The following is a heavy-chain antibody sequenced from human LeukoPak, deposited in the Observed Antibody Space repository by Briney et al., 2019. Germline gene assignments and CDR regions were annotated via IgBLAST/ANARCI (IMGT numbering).Heavy chain of an antibody. V-gene: IGHV3-23*01. D-gene: IGHD6-13*01. J-gene: IGHJ3*02. Sequence: PGGSLRLSCAASGLTFSSYAMSWVRQAPGKGLEWVSGISGSGGSTYYADSVRGRFTISRDNAKNSLYLQVNSLRAEDTAVYYCARDRLIAAAGSKDDAFDIWGQGTMVTVSS. CDR2: ISGSGGST. CDR3: ARDRLIAAAGSKDDAFDI. CDR1: GLTFSSYA.